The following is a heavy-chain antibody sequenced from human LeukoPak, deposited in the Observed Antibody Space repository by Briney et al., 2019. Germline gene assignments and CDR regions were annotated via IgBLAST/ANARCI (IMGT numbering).Heavy chain of an antibody. J-gene: IGHJ3*02. CDR3: ARGVVLMVYATPADAFDI. Sequence: ASVKVSCKASGYTFTGYYMHWVRRAPGQGLEWMGWINPNSGGTNYAQKFQGRVTMTRDTSISTAYMELSRLRSDDTAVYYCARGVVLMVYATPADAFDIWGQGTMVTVSS. CDR1: GYTFTGYY. CDR2: INPNSGGT. V-gene: IGHV1-2*02. D-gene: IGHD2-8*01.